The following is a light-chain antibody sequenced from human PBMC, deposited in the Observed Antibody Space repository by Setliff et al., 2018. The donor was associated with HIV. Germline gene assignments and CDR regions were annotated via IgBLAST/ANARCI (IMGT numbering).Light chain of an antibody. CDR3: CSYAGSYTYI. J-gene: IGLJ1*01. Sequence: QSVLTQPASVSGSPGQSITISCTGTSRDVGAYNYVSWYQQHPGKAPKLMIYDVTKRPSGVPDRFSGSKSGNTASLTISGLQAEDEADYYCCSYAGSYTYIFGSGTKVTVL. CDR1: SRDVGAYNY. V-gene: IGLV2-11*01. CDR2: DVT.